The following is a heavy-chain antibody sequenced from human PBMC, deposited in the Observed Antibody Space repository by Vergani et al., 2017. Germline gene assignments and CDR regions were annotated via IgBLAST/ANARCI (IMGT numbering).Heavy chain of an antibody. V-gene: IGHV3-30*02. J-gene: IGHJ5*02. D-gene: IGHD6-19*01. CDR1: GFTFSSYR. Sequence: QVQLVESGGGEVQPGRSLRLSCSAAGFTFSSYRMHWVRQAPGKGLEWVAFIRYDGSNKYYADSVKGRFTISRDNSKNTLYLQMNSLRAEDTAVYYCAKDRSSSGWSFDPWGQGTLVTVSS. CDR2: IRYDGSNK. CDR3: AKDRSSSGWSFDP.